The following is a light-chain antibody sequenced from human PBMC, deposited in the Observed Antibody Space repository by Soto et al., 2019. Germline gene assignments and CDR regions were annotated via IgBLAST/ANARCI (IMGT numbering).Light chain of an antibody. Sequence: DIQMTQSPSSLSASVGDRVTIACRASQTVSKFVNWYQQKPGKVPTLLIFTTSTLHSGVPSRFSGSGSGTEFTLTISRLEPEDFAVYYCQQYVSSPWAFGQGTKVDIK. J-gene: IGKJ1*01. V-gene: IGKV1-39*01. CDR1: QTVSKF. CDR3: QQYVSSPWA. CDR2: TTS.